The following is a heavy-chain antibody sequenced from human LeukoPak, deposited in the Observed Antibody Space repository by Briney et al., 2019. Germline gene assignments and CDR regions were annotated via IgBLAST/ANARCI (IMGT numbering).Heavy chain of an antibody. CDR2: ISGSGGST. CDR3: AKDAAAALRVNWFDP. J-gene: IGHJ5*02. D-gene: IGHD6-13*01. CDR1: GFTFSSYA. Sequence: GGSLRLSCAASGFTFSSYAMSWVRQAPVKGLEWVSAISGSGGSTYYADSVKGRFTISRDNSKNTLYLQMNSLRAEDTAVYYCAKDAAAALRVNWFDPWGQGTLVTVSS. V-gene: IGHV3-23*01.